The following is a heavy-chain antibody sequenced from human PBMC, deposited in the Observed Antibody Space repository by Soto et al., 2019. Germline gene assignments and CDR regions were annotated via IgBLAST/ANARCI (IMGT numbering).Heavy chain of an antibody. CDR1: GYNFTNYW. J-gene: IGHJ4*02. V-gene: IGHV5-51*01. Sequence: GESLKISCQGSGYNFTNYWIGWVRQMPGKGLEWMGIIYPGDSDTMYSPSFQGQVTVSTDKSISTAYLQWSSLQASDTAMYYCARLTFSYDVLVLAYWGQGTLVTVSS. D-gene: IGHD3-9*01. CDR3: ARLTFSYDVLVLAY. CDR2: IYPGDSDT.